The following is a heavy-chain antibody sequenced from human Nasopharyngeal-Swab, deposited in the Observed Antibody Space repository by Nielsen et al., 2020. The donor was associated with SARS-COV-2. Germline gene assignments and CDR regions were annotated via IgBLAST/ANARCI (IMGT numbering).Heavy chain of an antibody. CDR1: GFSLSAHW. CDR3: TRDGNNWDPLDY. J-gene: IGHJ4*02. V-gene: IGHV3-7*01. D-gene: IGHD1-20*01. CDR2: IKRDGSQK. Sequence: GGSLRLSCAASGFSLSAHWMSWVRPAPGKGPEWLANIKRDGSQKNYGDSVKGRFTISRDNAENSLYLQMNSLRAEDTAVYYCTRDGNNWDPLDYWGQGTLVTVSS.